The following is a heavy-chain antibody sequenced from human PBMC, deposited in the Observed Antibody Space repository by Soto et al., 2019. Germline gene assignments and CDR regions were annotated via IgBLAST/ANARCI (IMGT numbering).Heavy chain of an antibody. V-gene: IGHV1-69*02. J-gene: IGHJ5*02. D-gene: IGHD3-16*02. Sequence: QVQLVQSGAEVKKPGSSVKVSCKASGGTFSSYTISWVRQAPGQGLEWMGRIIPILGIANYAQKFQGRVTITADKSTSTAYMELSSLRSEDTAVYYCAGVDDYVWGSYRPWGQGTLVTVSS. CDR3: AGVDDYVWGSYRP. CDR1: GGTFSSYT. CDR2: IIPILGIA.